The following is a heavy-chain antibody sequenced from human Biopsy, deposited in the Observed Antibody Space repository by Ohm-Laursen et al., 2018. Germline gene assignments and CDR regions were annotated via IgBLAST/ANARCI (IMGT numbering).Heavy chain of an antibody. J-gene: IGHJ4*02. CDR1: GLTFTTAL. V-gene: IGHV3-15*01. CDR3: TTYQY. D-gene: IGHD3-16*02. Sequence: SLRLSCTASGLTFTTALMSWARQAPGKGLEWVGRIKSKTDGGTIDYAASVKGRIIISRDDSKKTVYLQMNNLKTEDTGVYYCTTYQYWGQGTLVTVSS. CDR2: IKSKTDGGTI.